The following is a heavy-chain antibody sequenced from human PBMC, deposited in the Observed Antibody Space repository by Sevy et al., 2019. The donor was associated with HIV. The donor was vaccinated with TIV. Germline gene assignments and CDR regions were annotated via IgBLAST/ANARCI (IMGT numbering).Heavy chain of an antibody. V-gene: IGHV3-30*02. CDR3: AKDLAERYCTSSGDFDY. D-gene: IGHD2-8*01. CDR2: TRYDGSTK. J-gene: IGHJ4*02. CDR1: GFTFNVYG. Sequence: GGSLRLSCAASGFTFNVYGMHWVRQAPGKGLQWVAFTRYDGSTKYYADSVKGRFTISRDNSKNTLYLQMNRLRVEDTAMYYCAKDLAERYCTSSGDFDYWGQGSLVTVSS.